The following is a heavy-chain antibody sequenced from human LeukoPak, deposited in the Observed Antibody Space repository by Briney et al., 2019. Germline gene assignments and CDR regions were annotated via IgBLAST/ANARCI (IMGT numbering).Heavy chain of an antibody. D-gene: IGHD1-26*01. Sequence: SQTLSLTCAISGDSVSSDSAAWNWIRQSPSRGLEWLTRTYYRSKWYNAYAVSVKSRITINPDTSKNQFSLHLDSVTAADTAVYYCARSWAGMYYPFYYFDYWGQGTLVSVSS. J-gene: IGHJ4*02. V-gene: IGHV6-1*01. CDR2: TYYRSKWYN. CDR1: GDSVSSDSAA. CDR3: ARSWAGMYYPFYYFDY.